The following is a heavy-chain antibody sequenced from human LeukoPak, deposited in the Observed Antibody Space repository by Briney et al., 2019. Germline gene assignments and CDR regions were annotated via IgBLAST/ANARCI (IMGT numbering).Heavy chain of an antibody. CDR2: IRYDGSNK. V-gene: IGHV3-30*02. CDR1: GFTFSSYG. Sequence: GGSLRLSCAASGFTFSSYGMHWVRQAPGKGLEWVAFIRYDGSNKYYADSVKGRFTISRDNSKNTLYLQMNSLRAEDTAVYYCAKDRGGSYSGHDAFDIWGQGTLVTVSS. D-gene: IGHD1-26*01. CDR3: AKDRGGSYSGHDAFDI. J-gene: IGHJ3*02.